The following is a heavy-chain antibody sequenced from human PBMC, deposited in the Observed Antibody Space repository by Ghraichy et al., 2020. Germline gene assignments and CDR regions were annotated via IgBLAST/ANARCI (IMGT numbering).Heavy chain of an antibody. Sequence: GESLNISCAASGFTFTSYGIYWVRQAPGKGLEWVATMSSDGSKKYYADSVKGRLTISRDNSKNTVDLQMNSLRIEDTATYYCARLRTTKEYYDSTGKRRVYNTYFMDVWGKGTTVAVS. CDR2: MSSDGSKK. V-gene: IGHV3-30*03. D-gene: IGHD3-22*01. J-gene: IGHJ6*03. CDR1: GFTFTSYG. CDR3: ARLRTTKEYYDSTGKRRVYNTYFMDV.